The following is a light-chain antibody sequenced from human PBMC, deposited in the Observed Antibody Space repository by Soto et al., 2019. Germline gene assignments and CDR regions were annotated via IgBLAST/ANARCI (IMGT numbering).Light chain of an antibody. CDR3: CSSAGSNYV. V-gene: IGLV2-23*01. CDR1: SSDVGASNR. Sequence: QSALAQPASVSGSPGQSITISCTGTSSDVGASNRVSWYQRHPGKAPKFIIYEGTKRPSGVSNRFSGSKSGNTASLTISGLQAEDEADYYCCSSAGSNYVFGTGTKVTVL. J-gene: IGLJ1*01. CDR2: EGT.